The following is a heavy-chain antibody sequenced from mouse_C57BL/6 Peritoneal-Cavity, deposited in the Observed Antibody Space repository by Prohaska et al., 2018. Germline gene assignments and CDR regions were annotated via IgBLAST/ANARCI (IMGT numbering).Heavy chain of an antibody. J-gene: IGHJ1*03. CDR1: GYTFTDYY. D-gene: IGHD1-1*01. CDR2: IYPGSGNT. V-gene: IGHV1-84*01. Sequence: QIQLQQSGPELVKPGASVKISCKASGYTFTDYYINWVKQRPGQGLEWIGWIYPGSGNTKYNEKFKGKATLTVDTSSSTAYMQLSSLTSEDSAVYFCARNSETYSGSSDWYFDVWSTGTTVTVTS. CDR3: ARNSETYSGSSDWYFDV.